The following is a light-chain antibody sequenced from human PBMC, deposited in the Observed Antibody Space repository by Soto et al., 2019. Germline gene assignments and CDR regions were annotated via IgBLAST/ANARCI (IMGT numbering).Light chain of an antibody. CDR3: QQYETSLRT. CDR2: VAS. V-gene: IGKV3-20*01. J-gene: IGKJ1*01. CDR1: QTVSSSY. Sequence: EIVLTQSPGTLSLSPGERATLSCRASQTVSSSYLAWYQQKPGQAPRLLIYVASSRATGIPDRFSGSGSGTDFTLTISRLEPEDFALYYCQQYETSLRTFGQGTKVEIK.